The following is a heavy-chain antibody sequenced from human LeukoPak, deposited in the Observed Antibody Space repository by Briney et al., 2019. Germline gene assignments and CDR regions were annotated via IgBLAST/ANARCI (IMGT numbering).Heavy chain of an antibody. J-gene: IGHJ4*02. V-gene: IGHV3-7*02. CDR2: INQVGSDT. Sequence: GGSLRLSCAASGFIFSNFWMTWVRRAPGKGLEWVANINQVGSDTYYVDSVRGRFTISRDNTKNSLYLQMNSLRAEDTAVYYCARALAGHHFDYWGQGTLVTVSS. CDR3: ARALAGHHFDY. CDR1: GFIFSNFW. D-gene: IGHD6-19*01.